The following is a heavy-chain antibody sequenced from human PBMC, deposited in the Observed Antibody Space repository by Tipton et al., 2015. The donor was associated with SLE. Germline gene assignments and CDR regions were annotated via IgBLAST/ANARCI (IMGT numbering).Heavy chain of an antibody. J-gene: IGHJ4*02. CDR2: INPNNGDT. V-gene: IGHV1-2*02. D-gene: IGHD2/OR15-2a*01. Sequence: QVQLVQSGAEVRKPGASVKVSCKASGYTFSDYYMYWVRQAPGQGLEWMGWINPNNGDTNFAQKFQGRIILTRDTSISKAYMELNSLRSDDTGVYYCAREFRGKYYPESLGYWGQGTLVTVSS. CDR1: GYTFSDYY. CDR3: AREFRGKYYPESLGY.